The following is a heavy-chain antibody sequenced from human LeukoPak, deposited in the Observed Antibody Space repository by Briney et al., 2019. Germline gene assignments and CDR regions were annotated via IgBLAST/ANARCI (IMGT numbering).Heavy chain of an antibody. D-gene: IGHD3-16*02. Sequence: PPGGSLRLSCAASGFTFSSYAMHWVRQAPGKGLEWVSAISGSGGSTYYADSVKGRFTISRDNSKNTLYLQMNSLRAEDTAVYYCAKDGVGLRLGELSLYHFDYWGQGTLVTVSS. CDR1: GFTFSSYA. CDR3: AKDGVGLRLGELSLYHFDY. J-gene: IGHJ4*02. CDR2: ISGSGGST. V-gene: IGHV3-23*01.